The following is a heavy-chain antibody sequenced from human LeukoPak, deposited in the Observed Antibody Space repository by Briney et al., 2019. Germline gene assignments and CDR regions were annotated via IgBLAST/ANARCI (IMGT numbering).Heavy chain of an antibody. D-gene: IGHD4-17*01. CDR2: ISSYSTYI. J-gene: IGHJ3*02. CDR3: ARDWSDYGDYGGAFDI. CDR1: GFTFSSYS. Sequence: GGSLRLSCAASGFTFSSYSMNWVRQAPGKGLEWASSISSYSTYIYYADSVKGRFTISRDNAKNSLYLQMNSLRAEDTALYYCARDWSDYGDYGGAFDIWGQGTMVTVSS. V-gene: IGHV3-21*01.